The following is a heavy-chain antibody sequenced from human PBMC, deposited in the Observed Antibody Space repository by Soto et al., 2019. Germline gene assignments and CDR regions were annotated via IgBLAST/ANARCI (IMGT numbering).Heavy chain of an antibody. CDR2: IYYSGST. Sequence: SETLSLTCTVSGGSISSSSYYWGWIRQHPGKGLEWIGSIYYSGSTYYNPSLKSRVTISVDTSKNQFSLKLSSVTAADTAVYYCARHNCSSTSCSWYMDVWGKGTTVTVSS. J-gene: IGHJ6*03. D-gene: IGHD2-2*01. V-gene: IGHV4-39*01. CDR1: GGSISSSSYY. CDR3: ARHNCSSTSCSWYMDV.